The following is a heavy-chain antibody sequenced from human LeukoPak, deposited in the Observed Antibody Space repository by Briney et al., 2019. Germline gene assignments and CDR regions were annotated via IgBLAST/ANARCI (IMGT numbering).Heavy chain of an antibody. CDR1: GFTFSSYA. Sequence: GGSLRLSCAASGFTFSSYAMHWVRQAPGKGLEWVAVISYDGSNKYYADSVKGRFTISRDNSKNTLYLQMNSLRAEDTAVFYCASTVVGGYYYDSSGPWGQGTLVTVSS. V-gene: IGHV3-30*04. CDR3: ASTVVGGYYYDSSGP. D-gene: IGHD3-22*01. CDR2: ISYDGSNK. J-gene: IGHJ5*02.